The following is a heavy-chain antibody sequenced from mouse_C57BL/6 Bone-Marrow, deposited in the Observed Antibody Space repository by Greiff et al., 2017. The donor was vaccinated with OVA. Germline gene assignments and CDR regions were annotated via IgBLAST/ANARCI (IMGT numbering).Heavy chain of an antibody. Sequence: QVQLQQPGAELVKPGDSVKVSCKASGYTFTSYWMHWVKQRPGQGLEWIGRIHPSASDTNYNQKFKGKATLTVDKSSSTAYMQLSSLTSDDSAVYYCAPSITTVVGDMDYWGQGTSVTVSS. CDR2: IHPSASDT. D-gene: IGHD1-1*01. CDR1: GYTFTSYW. CDR3: APSITTVVGDMDY. V-gene: IGHV1-74*01. J-gene: IGHJ4*01.